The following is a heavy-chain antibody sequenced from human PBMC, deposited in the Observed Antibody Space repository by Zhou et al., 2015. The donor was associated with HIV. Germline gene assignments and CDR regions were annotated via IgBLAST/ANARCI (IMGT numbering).Heavy chain of an antibody. CDR1: RDTFNNYP. V-gene: IGHV1-69*01. CDR2: IIPSFDTK. J-gene: IGHJ4*02. D-gene: IGHD3-10*01. Sequence: QVQLVQSGAEVKKPGSSVKVSCTGPRDTFNNYPISWVRQAPGQGLEWMGGIIPSFDTKNYAQKFLGRLTITADESTSTAYMELSSLGSGDTAMYFCAASLNHYGSGTYYSDFDYWGQGTLVTVSS. CDR3: AASLNHYGSGTYYSDFDY.